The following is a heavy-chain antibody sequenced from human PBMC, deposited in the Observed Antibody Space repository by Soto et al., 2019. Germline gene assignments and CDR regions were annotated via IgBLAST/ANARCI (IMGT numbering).Heavy chain of an antibody. D-gene: IGHD3-10*01. V-gene: IGHV3-9*01. CDR2: FKWNSGDV. CDR1: GFTFGDYA. Sequence: GGSLRLSCAASGFTFGDYAMHRVRQVPGKGLEWVSGFKWNSGDVGYADSVKGRFTISRDNARNSLYLQMNSLRPEDTAVYYCAKDRSSGSPYYGMDFWDQGTMVTVSS. CDR3: AKDRSSGSPYYGMDF. J-gene: IGHJ6*02.